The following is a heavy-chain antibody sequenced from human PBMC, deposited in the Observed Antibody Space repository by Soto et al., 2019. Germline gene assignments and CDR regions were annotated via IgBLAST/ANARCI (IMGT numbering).Heavy chain of an antibody. D-gene: IGHD3-3*01. V-gene: IGHV5-10-1*01. CDR1: GYSFTSYW. CDR2: IDPSDSYT. Sequence: VESLKISCNGSGYSFTSYWISWVRQMPWKGLEWMGRIDPSDSYTNYSPSFQGHVTISADKSISTAYLQWSSLKASDTAMYYCATSRITIFGVVMGEDVWGQGTTVTVSS. CDR3: ATSRITIFGVVMGEDV. J-gene: IGHJ6*02.